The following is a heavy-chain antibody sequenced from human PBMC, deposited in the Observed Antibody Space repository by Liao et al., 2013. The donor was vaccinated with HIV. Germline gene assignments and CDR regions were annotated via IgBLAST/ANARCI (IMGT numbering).Heavy chain of an antibody. CDR1: GDSVSNSY. V-gene: IGHV4-4*07. J-gene: IGHJ4*02. Sequence: QVQLQESGPGLVKPSETLSLTCTVSGDSVSNSYWSWIRQPAGKGLEWIGRIHTSGGTNYNSSLERRVTMSVDRSKNQFSLRLTSVTAADTAVYYCAKGGYGVGSSRYFDHWGQGALVTVSS. CDR3: AKGGYGVGSSRYFDH. CDR2: IHTSGGT. D-gene: IGHD3-10*01.